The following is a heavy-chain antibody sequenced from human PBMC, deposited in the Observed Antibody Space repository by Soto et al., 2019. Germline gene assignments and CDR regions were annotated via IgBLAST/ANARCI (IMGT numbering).Heavy chain of an antibody. J-gene: IGHJ4*02. CDR2: IKSKTAGGTR. CDR3: TLRNNCILIDY. CDR1: GFTFSNSW. Sequence: PGGSLRLSCVASGFTFSNSWMSLVRQAPGKGLGCVCRIKSKTAGGTRDYAAPVKDRFTISRDDSKNTLYLQMNSLKTEDTAVYYCTLRNNCILIDYWGQGTLVTVSS. D-gene: IGHD2-8*01. V-gene: IGHV3-15*01.